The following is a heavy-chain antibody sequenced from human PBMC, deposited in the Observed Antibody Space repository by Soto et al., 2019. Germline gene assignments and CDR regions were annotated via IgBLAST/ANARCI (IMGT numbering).Heavy chain of an antibody. J-gene: IGHJ4*02. Sequence: QVRLQESGPGLVKPSETLSLTCAVSGTSFGTYYWSWIRQPPGKGLEWIGYIFYSGHLKYNPSLKSRLTISVYPPKNQISLRLTSVTAAATAVYYCAREGGGYRFDYWGQGALVTVSS. CDR2: IFYSGHL. D-gene: IGHD1-26*01. V-gene: IGHV4-59*01. CDR1: GTSFGTYY. CDR3: AREGGGYRFDY.